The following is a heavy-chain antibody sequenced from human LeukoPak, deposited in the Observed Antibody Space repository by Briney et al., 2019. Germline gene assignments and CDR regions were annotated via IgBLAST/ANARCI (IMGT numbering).Heavy chain of an antibody. CDR3: ARGPGCNDFWSGRCNYYYYMDV. Sequence: PSQTLSLTCTVSGVSISSGSYYWSWIRQPAGKGLEWIGRIYTSGSTNYNPSLKSRVTISVDTSKNQFSLKLSSVTAADTAVYYCARGPGCNDFWSGRCNYYYYMDVWGKGTTVTVSS. J-gene: IGHJ6*03. CDR1: GVSISSGSYY. D-gene: IGHD3-3*01. CDR2: IYTSGST. V-gene: IGHV4-61*02.